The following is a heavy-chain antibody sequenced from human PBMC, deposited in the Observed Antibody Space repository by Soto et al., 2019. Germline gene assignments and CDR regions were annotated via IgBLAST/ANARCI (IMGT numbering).Heavy chain of an antibody. J-gene: IGHJ5*02. Sequence: SVKVSCKASGGTFSSYTISWVRQAPGQGLEWMGRIIPILGIANYAQKFQGRVTITADKSTSTAYMELSSLRSEDTAVYYCARGASGFGEFRDWFDPWGQGTLVTVSS. CDR2: IIPILGIA. CDR1: GGTFSSYT. D-gene: IGHD3-10*01. CDR3: ARGASGFGEFRDWFDP. V-gene: IGHV1-69*02.